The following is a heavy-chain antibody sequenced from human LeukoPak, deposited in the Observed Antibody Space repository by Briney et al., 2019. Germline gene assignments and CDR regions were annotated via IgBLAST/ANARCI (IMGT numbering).Heavy chain of an antibody. CDR3: ARHSQSYGPYNWFDP. CDR1: DGSISSYH. CDR2: IFHSGSP. D-gene: IGHD3-16*01. V-gene: IGHV4-59*08. Sequence: SETLSLTCNVTDGSISSYHWSWIRQPPGKGLQWLGYIFHSGSPHYNPSLKSRLTLSPDTSRSQISLKLDSVTAADTAVYFCARHSQSYGPYNWFDPWGQGALVTVSS. J-gene: IGHJ5*01.